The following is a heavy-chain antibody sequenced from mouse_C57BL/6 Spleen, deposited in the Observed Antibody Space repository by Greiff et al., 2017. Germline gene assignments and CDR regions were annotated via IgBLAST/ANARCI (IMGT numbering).Heavy chain of an antibody. Sequence: VQLQQPGAELVMPGASVKLSCKASGYTFTSYWMHWVKQRPGQGLEWIGEIDPSDSYTNYNQKFKGKSTLTVDKSSSTAYMQLSSLTSEDSAVYYCTRAKDSSGYPFGYWGKGALVTVSA. CDR2: IDPSDSYT. D-gene: IGHD3-2*02. J-gene: IGHJ3*01. CDR3: TRAKDSSGYPFGY. V-gene: IGHV1-69*01. CDR1: GYTFTSYW.